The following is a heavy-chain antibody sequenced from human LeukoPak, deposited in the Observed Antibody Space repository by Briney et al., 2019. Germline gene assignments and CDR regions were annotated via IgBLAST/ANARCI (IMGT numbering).Heavy chain of an antibody. Sequence: PSETLSLTCAVYGGSFSGYYWSWIRQPPGEGLEWIGEINHSGSTNYNPSLKSRVTISVDTSKNQFSLKLSSVTAADTAVYYCARGRAPGYSSGWYSTGNDYWGQGTLVTVSS. CDR2: INHSGST. D-gene: IGHD6-19*01. J-gene: IGHJ4*02. CDR3: ARGRAPGYSSGWYSTGNDY. CDR1: GGSFSGYY. V-gene: IGHV4-34*01.